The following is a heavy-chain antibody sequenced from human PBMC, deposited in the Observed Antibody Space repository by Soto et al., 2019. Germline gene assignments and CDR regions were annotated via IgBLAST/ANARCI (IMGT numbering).Heavy chain of an antibody. CDR3: ARDRDYYGSGSSDY. D-gene: IGHD3-10*01. J-gene: IGHJ4*02. V-gene: IGHV3-21*01. Sequence: EVPLVESGGGLVKPGGSLRLSCAVSGFTFSSYSMNWVRQAPGKGLEWVSSISSSSSYIYYADSVKGRFTISRDNAKNSLYLQMNSLRAEDTAVYYCARDRDYYGSGSSDYWGQGTLVTVSS. CDR2: ISSSSSYI. CDR1: GFTFSSYS.